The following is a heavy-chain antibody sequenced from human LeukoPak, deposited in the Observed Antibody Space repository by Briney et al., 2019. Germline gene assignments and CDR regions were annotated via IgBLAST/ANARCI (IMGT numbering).Heavy chain of an antibody. D-gene: IGHD2-15*01. J-gene: IGHJ4*02. V-gene: IGHV1-46*01. CDR3: ARDPPDSWSGGSCYPDY. CDR1: GYSFTSYY. Sequence: ASVKVSCKASGYSFTSYYMHWVRQAPGQGLEWMGFINPSGSSAAYAQKFQGRLTMTRDMFTSTDYMELTSLTSDDTAVYYCARDPPDSWSGGSCYPDYWGQGTLVTVSS. CDR2: INPSGSSA.